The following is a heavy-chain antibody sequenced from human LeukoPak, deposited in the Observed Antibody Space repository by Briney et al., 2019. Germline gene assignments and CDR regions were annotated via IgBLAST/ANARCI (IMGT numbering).Heavy chain of an antibody. Sequence: GSPLRLFCAASGFTHRSYAMRWLRQAPGKGLEWVSAISGSGGSTYYADSVKGRFTTSRDNSKNTLYLQMNSLRAEDTAVYYCAKGIVGATGLFDYWGQGTLVTVSS. V-gene: IGHV3-23*01. CDR1: GFTHRSYA. CDR3: AKGIVGATGLFDY. CDR2: ISGSGGST. D-gene: IGHD1-26*01. J-gene: IGHJ4*02.